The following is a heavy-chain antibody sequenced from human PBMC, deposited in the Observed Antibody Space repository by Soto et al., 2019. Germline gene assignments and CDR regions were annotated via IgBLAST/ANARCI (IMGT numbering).Heavy chain of an antibody. Sequence: ASVKVSCKASGYTFTSRYMHWVRQAPGQGLEWMGWMNPNSGNTGYAQKFQGRVTMTRNTSISTAYMELSSLRSEDTAVYYCARVNRYSGSRGSLGYWGQGTLVTVSS. CDR2: MNPNSGNT. CDR1: GYTFTSRY. D-gene: IGHD1-26*01. J-gene: IGHJ4*02. V-gene: IGHV1-8*01. CDR3: ARVNRYSGSRGSLGY.